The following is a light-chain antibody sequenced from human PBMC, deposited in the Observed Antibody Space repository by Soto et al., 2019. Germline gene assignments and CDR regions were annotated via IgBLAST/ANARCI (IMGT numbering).Light chain of an antibody. CDR2: EVS. CDR1: SSDVGSYNY. J-gene: IGLJ2*01. CDR3: SSYAGSNNLF. Sequence: QSALTQPASVSGSPGQSITISCTGTSSDVGSYNYVSWYQQHPGKAPKLMIYEVSNRPSGVSDRFSGSKSGNTASLTISGLQAEDEADYYCSSYAGSNNLFFGGGTKLTVL. V-gene: IGLV2-14*01.